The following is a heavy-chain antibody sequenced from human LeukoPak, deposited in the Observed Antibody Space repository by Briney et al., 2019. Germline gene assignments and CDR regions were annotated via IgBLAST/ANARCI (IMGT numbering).Heavy chain of an antibody. J-gene: IGHJ5*02. Sequence: NPSETLSLTCTVSGGSISSYYWSWIRQPAGKGLEWIGRIYTSGSTNYNPSLKSRVTMSVDTSKNQFSLKLSSVTAADTAVYYCARGAYYYGSGLPFDPRGQGTLVTVSS. D-gene: IGHD3-10*01. V-gene: IGHV4-4*07. CDR1: GGSISSYY. CDR3: ARGAYYYGSGLPFDP. CDR2: IYTSGST.